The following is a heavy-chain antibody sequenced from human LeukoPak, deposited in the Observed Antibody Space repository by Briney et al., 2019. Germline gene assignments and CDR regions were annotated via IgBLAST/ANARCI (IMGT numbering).Heavy chain of an antibody. CDR3: ARPGYSSSGYAFDAFDF. J-gene: IGHJ3*01. V-gene: IGHV4-39*01. CDR1: GGSISSSSDY. CDR2: IYYSGST. D-gene: IGHD6-13*01. Sequence: SETLSLTCNVSGGSISSSSDYWGWLRQPPGKGLEWIGSIYYSGSTYYNPSLKSRVTISVDTSKNQFSLKVSSVTAADTAVYYCARPGYSSSGYAFDAFDFWGQGTMVTVSS.